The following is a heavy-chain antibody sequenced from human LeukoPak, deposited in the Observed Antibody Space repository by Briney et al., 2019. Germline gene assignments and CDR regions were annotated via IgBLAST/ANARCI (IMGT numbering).Heavy chain of an antibody. CDR1: GGSISSGGYY. D-gene: IGHD5-18*01. Sequence: SETLSLTCTVSGGSISSGGYYWSWIRQHPGKGLEWIGYIYYSGSTYYNPSPKSRVTISVDTSKNQFSLKLSSVTAADTAVYYCARGRVRGYSYRYWGQGTLVTVSS. V-gene: IGHV4-31*03. J-gene: IGHJ4*02. CDR3: ARGRVRGYSYRY. CDR2: IYYSGST.